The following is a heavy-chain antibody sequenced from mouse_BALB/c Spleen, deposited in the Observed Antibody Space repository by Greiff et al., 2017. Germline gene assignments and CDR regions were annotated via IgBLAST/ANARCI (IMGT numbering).Heavy chain of an antibody. D-gene: IGHD2-4*01. V-gene: IGHV1-53*01. CDR2: IAPGSGST. CDR3: ARGMGLREGYYFDY. Sequence: QVQLQQPGAELVKPGASVKLSCKASGYTFTSYWMHWVKQRPGQGLEWIGRIAPGSGSTYYNEMFKGKATLTVDTSSSTAYIQLSSLSSEDSAVYFCARGMGLREGYYFDYWGQGTTLTVSS. J-gene: IGHJ2*01. CDR1: GYTFTSYW.